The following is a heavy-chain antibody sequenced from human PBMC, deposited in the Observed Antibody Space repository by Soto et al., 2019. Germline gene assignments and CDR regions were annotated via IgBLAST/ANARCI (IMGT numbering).Heavy chain of an antibody. V-gene: IGHV3-21*01. CDR3: ARPLHYYDGSGYSAY. CDR1: GFTFSSYA. Sequence: GGSLRVSCAASGFTFSSYAMNWVRQAPWKGLEWVSSISSSSTYIYYADSVKGRFTISRDNAKNSLYLQMNSLRAEDTAVYYCARPLHYYDGSGYSAYWGQGTLVIVSS. CDR2: ISSSSTYI. D-gene: IGHD3-22*01. J-gene: IGHJ4*02.